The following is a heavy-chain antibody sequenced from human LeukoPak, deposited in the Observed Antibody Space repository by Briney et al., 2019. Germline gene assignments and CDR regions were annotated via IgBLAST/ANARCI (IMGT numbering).Heavy chain of an antibody. Sequence: GGSLRLSCAASGFTVSSNYMSWVRQAPGKGLEWVSVIYSGGSTYYADSVKGRFTISRDNSKNTLYLQMNSLRAEDTAVYYCARVATTAYFDYWGQGALVTVSS. D-gene: IGHD4-17*01. CDR3: ARVATTAYFDY. J-gene: IGHJ4*02. CDR1: GFTVSSNY. V-gene: IGHV3-53*01. CDR2: IYSGGST.